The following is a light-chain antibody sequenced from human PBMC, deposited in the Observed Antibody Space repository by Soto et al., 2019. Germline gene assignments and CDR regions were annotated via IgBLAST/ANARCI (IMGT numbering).Light chain of an antibody. Sequence: SYELTQPPSVSVAPGKTATITCESDNIGTEGVHWYQVKSGRAPVLVINFDDERPSGIPERFSGSNAGNTATLTISRAEAGDEADYYCQVWDSNTEHTRVFGGGTKVTVL. CDR1: NIGTEG. CDR3: QVWDSNTEHTRV. J-gene: IGLJ2*01. CDR2: FDD. V-gene: IGLV3-21*04.